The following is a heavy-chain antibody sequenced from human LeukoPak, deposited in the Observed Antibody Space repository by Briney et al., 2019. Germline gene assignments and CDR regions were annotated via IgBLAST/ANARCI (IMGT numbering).Heavy chain of an antibody. CDR3: ARFRCSGGSCYHDY. CDR1: GFTFSSYA. V-gene: IGHV3-64*01. CDR2: ISSNGGST. D-gene: IGHD2-15*01. J-gene: IGHJ4*02. Sequence: GGSLRLSCAASGFTFSSYAMHWVRQAPGKGLEYVSAISSNGGSTYYANSVKGRFTISRDNSKNTLYLQMGSLRAEDMAVYYCARFRCSGGSCYHDYWGQGTLVTVSS.